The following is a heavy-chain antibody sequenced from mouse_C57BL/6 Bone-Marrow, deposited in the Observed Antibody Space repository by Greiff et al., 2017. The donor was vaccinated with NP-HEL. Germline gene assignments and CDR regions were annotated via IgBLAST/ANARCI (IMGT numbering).Heavy chain of an antibody. CDR1: GFNIKDDY. J-gene: IGHJ1*03. V-gene: IGHV14-4*01. D-gene: IGHD1-1*01. CDR3: TTPYYYGSTSYWYFDV. CDR2: IDPENGDT. Sequence: EVQLQQSGAELVRPGASVKLSCTASGFNIKDDYMHWVKQRPEQGLEWIGWIDPENGDTEYASKFQGKATITADTSSNTAYLQLSSLTSEDTAVYYCTTPYYYGSTSYWYFDVWGTGTTVTVSS.